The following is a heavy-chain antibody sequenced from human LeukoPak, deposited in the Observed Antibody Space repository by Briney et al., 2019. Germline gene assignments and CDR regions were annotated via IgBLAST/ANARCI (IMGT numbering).Heavy chain of an antibody. Sequence: GGSLRLSCAASGFTVSSNSMIWVRQAPGKGLEWVSAISDTGGDTYYADSVKGRFTISRDNSKNTLYLQMNSLRVEDTAVYYCAKGSSDSRPYYFDYWGQGTLVTVSS. D-gene: IGHD3-22*01. V-gene: IGHV3-23*01. J-gene: IGHJ4*02. CDR1: GFTVSSNS. CDR2: ISDTGGDT. CDR3: AKGSSDSRPYYFDY.